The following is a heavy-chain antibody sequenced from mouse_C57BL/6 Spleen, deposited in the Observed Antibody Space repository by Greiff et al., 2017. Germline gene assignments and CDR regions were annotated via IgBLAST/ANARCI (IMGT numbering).Heavy chain of an antibody. J-gene: IGHJ4*01. D-gene: IGHD1-1*01. CDR1: GFTFSDYG. Sequence: EVHLVESGGGLVKPGGSLKLSCAASGFTFSDYGMHWVRQAPEKGLEWVAYISSGSSTIYYADTVKGRFTISRDNAKNTLFLQMTSLRSEDTAMYYCANYYGSSSVPYYAMDYWGQGTSVTVSS. CDR3: ANYYGSSSVPYYAMDY. CDR2: ISSGSSTI. V-gene: IGHV5-17*01.